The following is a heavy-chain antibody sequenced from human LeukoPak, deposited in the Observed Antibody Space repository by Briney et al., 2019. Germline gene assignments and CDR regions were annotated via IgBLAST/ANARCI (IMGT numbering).Heavy chain of an antibody. CDR3: ARGHYQLS. Sequence: GGSLRLSCAASGFTFSSYSMNWVRQAPGKGLEWVSHITASGTAMFYADSVKGRFTISRDNAKNSLYLQMNSLRDEDTAVYYCARGHYQLSWGQGILVTVSS. V-gene: IGHV3-48*02. CDR2: ITASGTAM. D-gene: IGHD2-2*01. CDR1: GFTFSSYS. J-gene: IGHJ5*02.